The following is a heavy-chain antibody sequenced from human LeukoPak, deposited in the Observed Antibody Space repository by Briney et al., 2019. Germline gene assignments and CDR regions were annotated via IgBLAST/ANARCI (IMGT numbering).Heavy chain of an antibody. CDR1: GFTLSRNY. Sequence: GGSLRLSCAVSGFTLSRNYMNWVRQAPGKGLEWVSVIYSGGSTDYADSVKGRFTISRDISKNTVFLQMNSLRAEDTAVYYCAANHLLDPWGQGTLVTVSS. J-gene: IGHJ5*02. CDR3: AANHLLDP. CDR2: IYSGGST. V-gene: IGHV3-66*01. D-gene: IGHD1-14*01.